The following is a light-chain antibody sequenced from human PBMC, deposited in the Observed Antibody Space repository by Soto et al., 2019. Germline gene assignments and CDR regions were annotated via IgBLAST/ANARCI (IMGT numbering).Light chain of an antibody. CDR1: NSNIGRYS. CDR2: SDD. J-gene: IGLJ3*02. Sequence: QSVLTQVPSLSGTPGQRVTISCSGSNSNIGRYSVNWYQHFPGTAPKILIYSDDERPSGVPDRFSGSKSGTSASLAISGLHSEDEAEYYCAASDDNLNGPLFGGGTKLTVL. CDR3: AASDDNLNGPL. V-gene: IGLV1-44*01.